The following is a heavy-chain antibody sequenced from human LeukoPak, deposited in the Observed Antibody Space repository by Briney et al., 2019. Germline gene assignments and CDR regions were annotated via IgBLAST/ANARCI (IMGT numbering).Heavy chain of an antibody. D-gene: IGHD5-12*01. CDR1: GFTFSTYA. Sequence: GGSLRLSCAASGFTFSTYAIHWVRQAPGKGLEWVAFISYDGSNKYYADSVKGRFTISRDNSKNTLYLQMNSLRAEDTAVYYCARDSRRDRWLPNDYWGQGTLVTVSS. CDR2: ISYDGSNK. V-gene: IGHV3-30-3*01. J-gene: IGHJ4*02. CDR3: ARDSRRDRWLPNDY.